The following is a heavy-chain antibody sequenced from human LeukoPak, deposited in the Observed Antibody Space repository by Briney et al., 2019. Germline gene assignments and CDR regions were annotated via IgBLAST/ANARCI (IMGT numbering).Heavy chain of an antibody. D-gene: IGHD4-23*01. V-gene: IGHV3-21*01. Sequence: GGSLRLSCAASGFTFSSYSMNWVRQAPGKGLEWVSSISSSSSYTYYADSVKGRFTISRDNAKNSLYLQMNSLRDEDTAVYYCARHDYGGNSGDYWGQGTLVTVSS. CDR3: ARHDYGGNSGDY. CDR1: GFTFSSYS. J-gene: IGHJ4*02. CDR2: ISSSSSYT.